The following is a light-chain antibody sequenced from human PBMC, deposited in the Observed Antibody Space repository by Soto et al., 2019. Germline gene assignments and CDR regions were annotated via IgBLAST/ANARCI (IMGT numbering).Light chain of an antibody. V-gene: IGLV2-14*01. CDR1: SSDVGGYTY. Sequence: QSALTQPASVSGSPGQSITISCTGTSSDVGGYTYVSWYQQHPGKAPKLMIYEVSRRPSGVSNRFSGSKSGNTASLTISGLQIADEADYFCCSYTSTSTDVFGTGTKLTVL. CDR2: EVS. CDR3: CSYTSTSTDV. J-gene: IGLJ1*01.